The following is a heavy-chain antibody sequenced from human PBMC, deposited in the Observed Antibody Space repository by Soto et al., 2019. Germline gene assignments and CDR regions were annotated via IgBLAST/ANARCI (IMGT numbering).Heavy chain of an antibody. CDR3: AKGDFWSGYSMLGY. Sequence: GGSLRLSYAASGFTFSRYAMSWVRQAKGKGLEWVSAISGSGGSTYYADSVKGRFTISRDNSKNTLYLQMNSLRAEDTAVYYCAKGDFWSGYSMLGYWGQGTLVTVSS. V-gene: IGHV3-23*01. CDR1: GFTFSRYA. J-gene: IGHJ4*02. CDR2: ISGSGGST. D-gene: IGHD3-3*01.